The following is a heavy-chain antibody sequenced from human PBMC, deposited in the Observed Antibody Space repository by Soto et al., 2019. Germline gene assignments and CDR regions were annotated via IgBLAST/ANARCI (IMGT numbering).Heavy chain of an antibody. J-gene: IGHJ5*02. CDR2: IYHSGST. V-gene: IGHV4-30-2*01. CDR3: ARNGDCTRTGCIVGWFDP. CDR1: GGSISSGGYS. Sequence: SETLSLTCAVSGGSISSGGYSWSWIRQPPGKGLEWIGYIYHSGSTYYNPSLKSRVTISVDRSKNQFSLKLSSVTAADTAMYYCARNGDCTRTGCIVGWFDPWGPGTLVTVSS. D-gene: IGHD2-8*01.